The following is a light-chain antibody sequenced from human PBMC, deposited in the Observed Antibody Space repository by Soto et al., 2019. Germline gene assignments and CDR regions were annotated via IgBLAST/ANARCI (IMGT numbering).Light chain of an antibody. CDR3: QQYNNWHPLT. J-gene: IGKJ4*01. CDR2: GAS. Sequence: EIVMTQSPATLSVSPGERATLSCRASQSVSRNLAWYQQKPGQAPRLLIYGASTRATGIPARFSGSGSGTEFSLTISSLQSEDFAVYYCQQYNNWHPLTFGGGTKVEIK. CDR1: QSVSRN. V-gene: IGKV3-15*01.